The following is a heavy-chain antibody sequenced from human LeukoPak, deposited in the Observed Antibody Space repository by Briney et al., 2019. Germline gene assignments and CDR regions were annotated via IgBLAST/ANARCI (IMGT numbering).Heavy chain of an antibody. Sequence: PSETLSLTCTVSGGSISSYYWGWIRQPPGKGLEWIGSIYYSGSTYYTPSLKSRVTISVHTSKNQLSLKLSSVTAADTAVYYCARQGYSGYDFDYWGQGTLVTVSS. CDR1: GGSISSYY. J-gene: IGHJ4*02. D-gene: IGHD5-12*01. CDR3: ARQGYSGYDFDY. CDR2: IYYSGST. V-gene: IGHV4-39*01.